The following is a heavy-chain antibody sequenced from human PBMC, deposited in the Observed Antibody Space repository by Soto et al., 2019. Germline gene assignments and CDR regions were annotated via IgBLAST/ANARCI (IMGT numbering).Heavy chain of an antibody. CDR2: ISSSGSTI. J-gene: IGHJ4*02. Sequence: GWSLRRSCASSGFTFSSYEMNWFRQAPGKGLDLVSYISSSGSTIYYADSVKGRFTISRDNAKNSLYLQMNSLRAEDTAVYYCARGSSDYDFWSGQTPLDYWGQGTLVTVSS. V-gene: IGHV3-48*03. D-gene: IGHD3-3*01. CDR1: GFTFSSYE. CDR3: ARGSSDYDFWSGQTPLDY.